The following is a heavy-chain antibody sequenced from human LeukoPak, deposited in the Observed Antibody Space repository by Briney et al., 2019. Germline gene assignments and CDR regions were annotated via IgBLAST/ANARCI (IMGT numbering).Heavy chain of an antibody. J-gene: IGHJ5*02. V-gene: IGHV4-4*07. CDR2: IYGNGRT. Sequence: PSETLSLTCDVSGASISSYDWSWIRQPAGKGLEWIGHIYGNGRTNYNPSLKSRISMSLDTSKNQFSLKLTSVTAADTAVYYCARDEGTSSNPWSQGTLVTVSS. CDR3: ARDEGTSSNP. D-gene: IGHD2-2*01. CDR1: GASISSYD.